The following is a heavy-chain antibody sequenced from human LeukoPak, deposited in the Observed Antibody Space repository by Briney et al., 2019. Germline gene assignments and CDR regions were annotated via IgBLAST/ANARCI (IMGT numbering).Heavy chain of an antibody. D-gene: IGHD2-2*01. Sequence: SVKVSCKASGGTFSSYAISWVRQAPGQGLEWMGGIIPIFGTANYAQKFQGRVTITADESMSTAYMELSSLRSEDTAVYYCSRGGYCRSTSCYPPYKWFDPLGQGTLVTVSS. CDR1: GGTFSSYA. V-gene: IGHV1-69*13. CDR3: SRGGYCRSTSCYPPYKWFDP. CDR2: IIPIFGTA. J-gene: IGHJ5*02.